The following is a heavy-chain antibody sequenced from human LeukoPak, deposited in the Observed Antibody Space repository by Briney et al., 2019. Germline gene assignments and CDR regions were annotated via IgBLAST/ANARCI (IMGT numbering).Heavy chain of an antibody. V-gene: IGHV3-23*01. D-gene: IGHD1-26*01. Sequence: GGSLRLSCAASGFTFSSYAMSWVRQAPGKGLEWVSAISGSGGSTYYADSVKGRFTISRDNSKNTLYLQMNSLRAEDTAVYYCATLSGSYGDASDIWGQGTMVTVSS. CDR1: GFTFSSYA. CDR3: ATLSGSYGDASDI. J-gene: IGHJ3*02. CDR2: ISGSGGST.